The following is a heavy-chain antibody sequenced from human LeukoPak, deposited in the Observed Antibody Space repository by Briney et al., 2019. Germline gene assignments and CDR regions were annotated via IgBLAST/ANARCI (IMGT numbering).Heavy chain of an antibody. CDR2: IKSKTAGGTT. J-gene: IGHJ4*02. CDR1: GFTFSSYS. D-gene: IGHD7-27*01. Sequence: RAGGSLRLSCAASGFTFSSYSMNWVRQAPGKGLEWVGRIKSKTAGGTTDYAAPVKGRFTISRDDSENTLYLQMNSLKTEDTAVYYCCRHWGNWGRGTLVTVSS. V-gene: IGHV3-15*01. CDR3: CRHWGN.